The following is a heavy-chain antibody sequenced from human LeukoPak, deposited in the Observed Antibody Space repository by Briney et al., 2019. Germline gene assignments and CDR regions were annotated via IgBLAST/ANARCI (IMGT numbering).Heavy chain of an antibody. D-gene: IGHD4-23*01. CDR3: ARHYDYGGDNDAFDI. V-gene: IGHV4-39*01. Sequence: KPSETLSLTCTVSGGSISSSSYYWGWIRQPPGKGLEWIGSIYYSGSTYYNPSLKSRVTISVDTSKNQFSLKLSSVTAADTAVYYCARHYDYGGDNDAFDIWGQGTMVTVSS. CDR1: GGSISSSSYY. J-gene: IGHJ3*02. CDR2: IYYSGST.